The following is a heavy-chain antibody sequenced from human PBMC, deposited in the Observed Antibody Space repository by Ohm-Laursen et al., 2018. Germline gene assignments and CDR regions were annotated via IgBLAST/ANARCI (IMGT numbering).Heavy chain of an antibody. V-gene: IGHV3-21*01. CDR2: ISSSSSYI. Sequence: SLRLSCSASGFTFSSYSMNWVRQAPGKGLEWVSSISSSSSYIYYADSVKGRFTISRDNAKNSLYLQMNSLRAEDTAVYYCARIHQGEYYYDSSGYDYWGQGTLVTVSS. CDR1: GFTFSSYS. D-gene: IGHD3-22*01. J-gene: IGHJ4*02. CDR3: ARIHQGEYYYDSSGYDY.